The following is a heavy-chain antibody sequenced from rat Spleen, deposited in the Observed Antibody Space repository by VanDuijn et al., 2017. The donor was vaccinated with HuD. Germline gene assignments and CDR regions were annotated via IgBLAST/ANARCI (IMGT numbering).Heavy chain of an antibody. Sequence: QVQLKESGPGLVQPSQTLSLTCTVSGFSLTSYHVSWVRQPPGKGLEWMGVIWTGGPTAYNSLLKSRLSISRDISKSQVFLEMNSLQTEDTATYYCARANRESYAHFDYWGQGVMVTVSS. CDR2: IWTGGPT. V-gene: IGHV2-43*01. CDR3: ARANRESYAHFDY. D-gene: IGHD1-12*01. CDR1: GFSLTSYH. J-gene: IGHJ2*01.